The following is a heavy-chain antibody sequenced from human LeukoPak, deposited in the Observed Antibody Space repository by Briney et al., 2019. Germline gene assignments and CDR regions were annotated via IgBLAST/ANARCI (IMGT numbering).Heavy chain of an antibody. D-gene: IGHD6-19*01. CDR1: GFTFSSYG. CDR2: IWYDGSNK. CDR3: AAYYSSGWYSDYYYGMDV. Sequence: GGSLRLSCAASGFTFSSYGMHWVRQAPGKGLEWVAVIWYDGSNKYYADSVKGRFTISRDNSKNTLYPQMNSLRAEDTAVYYCAAYYSSGWYSDYYYGMDVWGQGTTVTVSS. V-gene: IGHV3-33*01. J-gene: IGHJ6*02.